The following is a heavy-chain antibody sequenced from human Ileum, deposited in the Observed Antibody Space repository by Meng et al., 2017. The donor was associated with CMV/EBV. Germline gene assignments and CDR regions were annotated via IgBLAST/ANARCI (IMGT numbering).Heavy chain of an antibody. V-gene: IGHV4-4*07. CDR2: IYTTGNI. Sequence: RQQPCPGPVQPSETPSLTCTVSADSLSRYSGPWSRLLAGKGLERIGRIYTTGNIKYNPSLRSRVTMTLDTSKSQFSLNLRSLTAADTAVYYCATAYSDADWNFDYWGQGTLVTVSS. CDR1: ADSLSRYS. J-gene: IGHJ4*02. CDR3: ATAYSDADWNFDY. D-gene: IGHD1-26*01.